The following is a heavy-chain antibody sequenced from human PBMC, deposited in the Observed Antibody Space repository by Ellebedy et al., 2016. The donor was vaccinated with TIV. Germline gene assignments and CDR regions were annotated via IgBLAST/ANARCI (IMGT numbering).Heavy chain of an antibody. V-gene: IGHV3-53*01. CDR3: ARVDFWSGYLDV. CDR1: GFTVSSNY. Sequence: GESLKISXAASGFTVSSNYMSWVRQAPGKGLEWVSVIYSGGSTYYADSVKGRFTISRDNSKNTLYLQMNSLRAEDTAVYYCARVDFWSGYLDVWGKGTTVTVSS. D-gene: IGHD3-3*01. CDR2: IYSGGST. J-gene: IGHJ6*04.